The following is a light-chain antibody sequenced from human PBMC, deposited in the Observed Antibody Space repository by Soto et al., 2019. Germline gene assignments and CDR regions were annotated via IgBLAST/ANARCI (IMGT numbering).Light chain of an antibody. CDR3: QSYDSSLSGFV. J-gene: IGLJ1*01. Sequence: QSALTQPPSVSGAPGQRVTISCTGSSSNIGAGYDVHWYQQLPGTAPKLLVYTNSNRPSGVPYRFSGSKSGTSASLAITGLQAEDEADYYCQSYDSSLSGFVFGTGTKLTVL. V-gene: IGLV1-40*01. CDR1: SSNIGAGYD. CDR2: TNS.